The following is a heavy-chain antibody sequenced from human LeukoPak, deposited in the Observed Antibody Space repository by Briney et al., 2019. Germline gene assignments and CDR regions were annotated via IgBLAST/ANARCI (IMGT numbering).Heavy chain of an antibody. CDR2: IYYSGST. D-gene: IGHD6-6*01. V-gene: IGHV4-31*03. CDR3: AIESSSSPFDY. CDR1: GGSISSGGYY. Sequence: SETLSLTCTVSGGSISSGGYYWCWIRQHPGKGLEWIGYIYYSGSTYYNPSLKSRVTISVDTSKNQFSLKLSSVTAADTAVYYCAIESSSSPFDYWGQGTLVTVSS. J-gene: IGHJ4*02.